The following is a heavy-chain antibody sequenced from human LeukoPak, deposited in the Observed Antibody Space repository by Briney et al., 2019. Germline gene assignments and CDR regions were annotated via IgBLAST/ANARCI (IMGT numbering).Heavy chain of an antibody. CDR2: INHSGST. Sequence: SETLSLTCAVYGGSFSGYYWSWIRQPPGKGLEWIGEINHSGSTNYNPSLKSRVTISVDTSKNQFSLKLSSVTAADTAVYYCARLVWRITIFGVVIIQNWFDPWGQGTLVTVSS. D-gene: IGHD3-3*01. CDR1: GGSFSGYY. V-gene: IGHV4-34*01. J-gene: IGHJ5*02. CDR3: ARLVWRITIFGVVIIQNWFDP.